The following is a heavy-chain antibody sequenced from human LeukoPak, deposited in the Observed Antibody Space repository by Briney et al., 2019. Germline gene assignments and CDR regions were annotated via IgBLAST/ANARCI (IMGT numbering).Heavy chain of an antibody. Sequence: SVKVSCKASGGTFSSYAISWVRQAPGQGLEWMGGIIPIFGTANYAQKFQGRVTITADESTSTAYMELSSLRSEDTAVYYCAREITMVRGKSDFYYYYGMDVWGKGTTVTVSS. CDR3: AREITMVRGKSDFYYYYGMDV. D-gene: IGHD3-10*01. V-gene: IGHV1-69*13. CDR2: IIPIFGTA. CDR1: GGTFSSYA. J-gene: IGHJ6*04.